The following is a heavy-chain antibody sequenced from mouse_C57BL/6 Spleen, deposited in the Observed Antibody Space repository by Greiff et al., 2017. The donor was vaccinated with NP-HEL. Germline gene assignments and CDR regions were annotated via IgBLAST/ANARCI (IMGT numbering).Heavy chain of an antibody. Sequence: EVHLVESGGGLVKPGGYLKLSCAASGFTFSSYAMSWVRQTPEKRLEWVATISDGGSYTYYTDNVKGRFTISRDNAKNNLYLQMSHLKSEDTAMYYCARDDSWFAYWGQGTLVTVSA. J-gene: IGHJ3*01. V-gene: IGHV5-4*01. CDR3: ARDDSWFAY. CDR2: ISDGGSYT. D-gene: IGHD2-13*01. CDR1: GFTFSSYA.